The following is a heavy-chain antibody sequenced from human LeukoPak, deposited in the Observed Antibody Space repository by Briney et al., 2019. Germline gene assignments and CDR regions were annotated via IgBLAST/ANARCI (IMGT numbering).Heavy chain of an antibody. CDR3: ATPMVRVDPDYYYGMDV. J-gene: IGHJ6*02. D-gene: IGHD3-10*01. Sequence: ASVKVSCKVSGYTLTELSMHWVRQAPGQGLEWMGGFDPEDGETIYAQKFQGRVTMTEDTSTDTAYMELSSLRSEDTAVYYCATPMVRVDPDYYYGMDVWGQGTTVTVSS. V-gene: IGHV1-24*01. CDR2: FDPEDGET. CDR1: GYTLTELS.